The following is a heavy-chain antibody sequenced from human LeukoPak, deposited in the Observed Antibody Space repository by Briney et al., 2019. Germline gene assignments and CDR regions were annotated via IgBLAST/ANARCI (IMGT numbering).Heavy chain of an antibody. CDR1: GGSISSYY. D-gene: IGHD6-13*01. Sequence: SETLSLTCTVSGGSISSYYWSWIRQPPGKGLERIGYIYYSGSTNYNPSLKSRVTISVHTSKNQFSLKLNSVTAADTAVYYCARRSSSSRFDPWGLGTLVTVSS. V-gene: IGHV4-59*08. CDR2: IYYSGST. J-gene: IGHJ5*02. CDR3: ARRSSSSRFDP.